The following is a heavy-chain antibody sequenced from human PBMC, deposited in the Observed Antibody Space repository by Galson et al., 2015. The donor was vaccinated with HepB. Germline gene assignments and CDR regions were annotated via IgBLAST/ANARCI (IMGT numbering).Heavy chain of an antibody. D-gene: IGHD3-10*01. J-gene: IGHJ4*02. CDR3: ARAVRGVSLGD. V-gene: IGHV3-66*01. CDR2: IYSGGST. CDR1: GFTVSSNY. Sequence: SLRLSCAASGFTVSSNYMSWVRQAPGKGLEWVSVIYSGGSTYYADSVKGRFTISRDNSKNTLYLQMNSLRAEDTAVYYCARAVRGVSLGDWGQGTLVTVSS.